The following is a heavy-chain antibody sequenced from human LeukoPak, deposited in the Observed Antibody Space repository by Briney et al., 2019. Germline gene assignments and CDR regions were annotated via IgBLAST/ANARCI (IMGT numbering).Heavy chain of an antibody. V-gene: IGHV4-59*01. CDR1: GGSISSYY. Sequence: SETLSLTCTVSGGSISSYYWSWIRQPPGKGLEWIGYIYYSGSTNYNPSLKSRVTISVDTSKNQFSLKLSSVTAADTAVYYCARVYYYDSSGAFDYWGQGTLVTVSS. D-gene: IGHD3-22*01. J-gene: IGHJ4*02. CDR2: IYYSGST. CDR3: ARVYYYDSSGAFDY.